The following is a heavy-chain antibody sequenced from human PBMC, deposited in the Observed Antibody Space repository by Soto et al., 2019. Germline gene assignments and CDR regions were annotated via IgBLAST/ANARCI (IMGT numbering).Heavy chain of an antibody. CDR2: MNPNSGNT. D-gene: IGHD1-26*01. V-gene: IGHV1-8*01. J-gene: IGHJ4*02. CDR1: GYTFTSYD. CDR3: ATIVGATRGPSTFDY. Sequence: ASVKVSCKASGYTFTSYDINWVRQATGQGLEWMGWMNPNSGNTGYAQKFQGRVTMTRNTSISTAYMELSSLRSEDTAVYYCATIVGATRGPSTFDYWGQGTLVTVSS.